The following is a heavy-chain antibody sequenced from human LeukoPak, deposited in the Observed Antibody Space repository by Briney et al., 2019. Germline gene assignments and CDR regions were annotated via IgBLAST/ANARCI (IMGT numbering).Heavy chain of an antibody. CDR1: GFTFSSYW. CDR3: AREGYSYGILLDL. Sequence: GGSLRLSCAASGFTFSSYWMSWVRQAPGKGLEWVANIKEDGSEKYYVDSVKGRFTISRDNAKNSLYLQMNSLRAEDTAVYYCAREGYSYGILLDLWGRGTLVTVSS. D-gene: IGHD5-18*01. J-gene: IGHJ2*01. V-gene: IGHV3-7*03. CDR2: IKEDGSEK.